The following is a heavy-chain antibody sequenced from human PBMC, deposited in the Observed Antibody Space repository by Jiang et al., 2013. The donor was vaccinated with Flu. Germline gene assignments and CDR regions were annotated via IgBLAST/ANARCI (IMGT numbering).Heavy chain of an antibody. V-gene: IGHV4-34*01. Sequence: LLKPSETLSLTCAVYGGSFSGYYWSWIRQPPGKGLEWIGEINHSGSTNYNPSLKSRVTISVDTSKNQFSLKLSSVTAADTAVYYCASAYYYDSSGYSDAFDIWGQGTMV. CDR3: ASAYYYDSSGYSDAFDI. J-gene: IGHJ3*02. CDR2: INHSGST. CDR1: GGSFSGYY. D-gene: IGHD3-22*01.